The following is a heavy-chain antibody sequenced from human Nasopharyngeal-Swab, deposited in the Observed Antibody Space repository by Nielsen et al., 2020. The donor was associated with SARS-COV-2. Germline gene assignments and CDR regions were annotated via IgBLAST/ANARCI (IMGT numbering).Heavy chain of an antibody. Sequence: SVKVSCKASGGTFSSYAISWVRQAPGQGLEWMGGIIPIFGTANYAQKFQGRVTITADESTSTAYMELSSLRSEDTAVYYCARGVAAAGTPFPRYYFDYWGQGTLVTVSS. V-gene: IGHV1-69*13. CDR2: IIPIFGTA. CDR3: ARGVAAAGTPFPRYYFDY. CDR1: GGTFSSYA. J-gene: IGHJ4*02. D-gene: IGHD6-13*01.